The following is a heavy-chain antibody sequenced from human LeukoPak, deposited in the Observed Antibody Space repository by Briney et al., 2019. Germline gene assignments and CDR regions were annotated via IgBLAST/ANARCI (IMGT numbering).Heavy chain of an antibody. Sequence: PSETLSLTCTVSGGSISSYYWSWIRQPPGKGLEWIGYIYYSGSTNYNPSLKSRVTISVDTSKNQFSLKLSSVTAADTAVYYCARVVHANMVHWFDPWGQGTLVTVSS. J-gene: IGHJ5*02. CDR2: IYYSGST. D-gene: IGHD2-8*01. V-gene: IGHV4-59*01. CDR1: GGSISSYY. CDR3: ARVVHANMVHWFDP.